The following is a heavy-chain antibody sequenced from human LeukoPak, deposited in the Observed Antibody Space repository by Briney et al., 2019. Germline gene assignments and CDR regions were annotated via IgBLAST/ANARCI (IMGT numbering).Heavy chain of an antibody. D-gene: IGHD6-19*01. CDR2: ISAYNGNT. V-gene: IGHV1-18*01. CDR3: ARAPPEGQWLVLIDC. CDR1: GYTFTSYG. J-gene: IGHJ4*02. Sequence: ASVKVSCKASGYTFTSYGISWVRQAPGQGLEWMGWISAYNGNTNYAQKLQGRVTMTTDTSTSTAYMELRSLRSDDTAVYYCARAPPEGQWLVLIDCWGQGTLVTVSS.